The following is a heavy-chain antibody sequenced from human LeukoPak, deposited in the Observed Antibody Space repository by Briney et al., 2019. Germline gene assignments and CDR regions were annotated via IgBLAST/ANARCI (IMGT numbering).Heavy chain of an antibody. CDR1: GFTFSSYA. CDR3: ARGGRAAGKVDY. V-gene: IGHV3-30-3*01. Sequence: GRSLRLSCAASGFTFSSYAMHWVRQAPGKGLEWVAVISYDGSNKYYADSVKGRFTISRDNSKNTLYPQMNSLRAEDTAVYYCARGGRAAGKVDYWGQGTLVTVSS. D-gene: IGHD6-25*01. J-gene: IGHJ4*02. CDR2: ISYDGSNK.